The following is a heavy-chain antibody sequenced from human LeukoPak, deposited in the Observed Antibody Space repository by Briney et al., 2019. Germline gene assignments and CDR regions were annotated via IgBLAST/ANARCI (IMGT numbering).Heavy chain of an antibody. V-gene: IGHV1-46*01. D-gene: IGHD6-19*01. J-gene: IGHJ5*02. CDR3: AKGQARLSWFDP. CDR1: GYTFTSYY. CDR2: INPSGSST. Sequence: VASVKVSCKASGYTFTSYYMHWVRQAPGQGLEWMGLINPSGSSTSYAQKFQGRLSLTRDTSTSTVYMELSSLRSEDTAVYYCAKGQARLSWFDPWGQGTLVTVSS.